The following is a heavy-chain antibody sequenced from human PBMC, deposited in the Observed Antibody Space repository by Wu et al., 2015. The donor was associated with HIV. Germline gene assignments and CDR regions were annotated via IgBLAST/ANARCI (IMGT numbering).Heavy chain of an antibody. J-gene: IGHJ4*02. D-gene: IGHD1-1*01. Sequence: QVQLVQSGAEVKKPGASVKVSCKASGGTFSSYAISWVRQAPGQGLEWMGGIIPIFGTANYAQKFQGRVTITADESTSTAYMELSSLRSEDTAVYYCARVGGQLQLELRNYFDYWGQGTLVTVSS. CDR3: ARVGGQLQLELRNYFDY. V-gene: IGHV1-69*01. CDR1: GGTFSSYA. CDR2: IIPIFGTA.